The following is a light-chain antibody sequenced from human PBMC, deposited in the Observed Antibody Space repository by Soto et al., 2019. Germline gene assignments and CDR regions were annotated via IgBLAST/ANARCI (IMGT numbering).Light chain of an antibody. CDR2: EAA. J-gene: IGLJ2*01. V-gene: IGLV2-14*01. Sequence: QSVLTQPASVSGSPGQSITISCTGTSNDIGANNYVSWYQHHPGKAPKILIYEAANRPSGVSHRFSGSKSANTASLTISGLQAEYEADYFCTSYTSTTTLVFGGGTKVTVL. CDR1: SNDIGANNY. CDR3: TSYTSTTTLV.